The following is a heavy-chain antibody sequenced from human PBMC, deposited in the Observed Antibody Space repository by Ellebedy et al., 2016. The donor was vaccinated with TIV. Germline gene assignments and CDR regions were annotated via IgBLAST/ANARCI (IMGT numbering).Heavy chain of an antibody. Sequence: MPSETLSPTCTVSGASISSGGYYWSWIRQHPGKGLEWFGYIYYSGSTYYNPSLKMRVTISVDTSKNQFSLKLSSVTAADTAVDYCAGWEDSSGYPHPFDYWGQGTLVTVSS. V-gene: IGHV4-31*03. CDR1: GASISSGGYY. D-gene: IGHD3-22*01. CDR3: AGWEDSSGYPHPFDY. CDR2: IYYSGST. J-gene: IGHJ4*02.